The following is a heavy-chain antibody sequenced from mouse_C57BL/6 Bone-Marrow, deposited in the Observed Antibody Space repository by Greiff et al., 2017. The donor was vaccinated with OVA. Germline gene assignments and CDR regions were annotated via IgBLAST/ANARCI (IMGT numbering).Heavy chain of an antibody. V-gene: IGHV5-6*01. Sequence: EVQLVESGGDLVKPGGSLKLSCAASGFTFSSYGMSWVRQTPDKRLEWVATISSGGSYTYYPDSVKGRFTISRDNAKNTLYLQMSSLKSEDTAMYYCARHRPGFDYWGQGTTLTVSS. CDR3: ARHRPGFDY. CDR1: GFTFSSYG. J-gene: IGHJ2*01. CDR2: ISSGGSYT.